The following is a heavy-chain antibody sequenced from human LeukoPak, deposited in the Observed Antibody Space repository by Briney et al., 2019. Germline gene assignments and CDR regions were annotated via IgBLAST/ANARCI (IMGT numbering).Heavy chain of an antibody. CDR3: ARDAMVRGVLIDY. CDR2: ISSSSSYT. D-gene: IGHD3-10*01. CDR1: GFTFSDYY. V-gene: IGHV3-11*06. Sequence: GGSLRLSCAASGFTFSDYYMTWVRQAPGKGLEWVSYISSSSSYTNYADSVKGRFTISRDNGKNSLYLQVNSLRAEDTAVYYCARDAMVRGVLIDYWGQGTLVTVSS. J-gene: IGHJ4*02.